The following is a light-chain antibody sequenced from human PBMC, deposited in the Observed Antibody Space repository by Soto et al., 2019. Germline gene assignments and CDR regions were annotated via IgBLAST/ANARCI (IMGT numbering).Light chain of an antibody. CDR3: QQYNNWPPDRT. CDR1: QSVGSN. Sequence: EIVMTQSPATLSVSPGERATLSCRASQSVGSNLAWYQQKPGQAPRLLIYGASTRATGIPARFSGSGSGTDFTLTLSSLQSEDFAIYCCQQYNNWPPDRTFGQGTKVEIK. J-gene: IGKJ1*01. CDR2: GAS. V-gene: IGKV3-15*01.